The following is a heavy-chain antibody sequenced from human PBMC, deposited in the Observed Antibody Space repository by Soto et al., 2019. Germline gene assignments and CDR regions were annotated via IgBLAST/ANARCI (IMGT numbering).Heavy chain of an antibody. CDR1: GGTINSYY. Sequence: PSKTLSLTCTVSGGTINSYYWSWIRKPPGKGLEWIGYIYYSGSTNYNPSLKSRVTISVDTSKNTLYLEIDSLRAEDTAVYYCAKDLEVVGANRWGYDSWGQGTLVTVSS. CDR3: AKDLEVVGANRWGYDS. V-gene: IGHV4-59*12. CDR2: IYYSGST. J-gene: IGHJ5*01. D-gene: IGHD1-26*01.